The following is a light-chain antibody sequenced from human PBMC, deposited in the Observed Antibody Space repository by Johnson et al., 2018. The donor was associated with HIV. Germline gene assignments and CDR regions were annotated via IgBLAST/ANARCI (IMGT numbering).Light chain of an antibody. CDR3: GTWDSSLSAGV. J-gene: IGLJ1*01. Sequence: VTISCSGSSSNIESHTVNWYQQLPGTAPKLLIYKNDQRPSGVPDRFSGSKSGTSASLAITGLRTGDEADYYCGTWDSSLSAGVFGTGTKVTVL. CDR2: KND. V-gene: IGLV1-44*01. CDR1: SSNIESHT.